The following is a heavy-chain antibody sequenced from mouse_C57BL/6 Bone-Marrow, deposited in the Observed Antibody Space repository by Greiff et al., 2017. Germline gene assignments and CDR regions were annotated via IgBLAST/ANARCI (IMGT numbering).Heavy chain of an antibody. CDR3: ARGDYDYLGFAY. J-gene: IGHJ3*01. D-gene: IGHD2-4*01. CDR1: GYTFTSYG. Sequence: QVQLQQSGAELARPGASVKLSCKASGYTFTSYGISWVKQRTGQGLEWIGEIYPRSGNTYYNEKFKGKATLTADKSSSTAYMELRSLTSEDSAVYVCARGDYDYLGFAYWGQGTLGTVSA. CDR2: IYPRSGNT. V-gene: IGHV1-81*01.